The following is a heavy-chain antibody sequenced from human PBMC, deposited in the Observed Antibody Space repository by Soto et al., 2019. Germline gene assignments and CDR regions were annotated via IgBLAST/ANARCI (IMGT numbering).Heavy chain of an antibody. J-gene: IGHJ5*02. D-gene: IGHD5-18*01. CDR3: ARAMDTAMTSKDNWFDP. Sequence: HPGGSLRLSCAASGFTFRSYHLHWVRQAPGKGLEWVATISTDENKTYYTDSVKGRFTISRDNSKNTLYLQVNSLRAEDTAVYYCARAMDTAMTSKDNWFDPWGQGTLVTVSS. V-gene: IGHV3-30-3*01. CDR2: ISTDENKT. CDR1: GFTFRSYH.